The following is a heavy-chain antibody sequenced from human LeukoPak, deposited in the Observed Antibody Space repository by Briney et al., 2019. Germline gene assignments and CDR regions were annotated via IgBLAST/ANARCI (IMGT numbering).Heavy chain of an antibody. CDR3: ARVAKERVGGVYYFDY. CDR2: IGTAGDT. J-gene: IGHJ4*02. D-gene: IGHD1-1*01. Sequence: PGGSLRLSCAASGFTFSDYDMHWVRQATGKGPEWVSAIGTAGDTYYTGSVKGRSTISRENAKNSLYLQMNSLRAGDTAVYYCARVAKERVGGVYYFDYWGQGTLVTVSS. V-gene: IGHV3-13*01. CDR1: GFTFSDYD.